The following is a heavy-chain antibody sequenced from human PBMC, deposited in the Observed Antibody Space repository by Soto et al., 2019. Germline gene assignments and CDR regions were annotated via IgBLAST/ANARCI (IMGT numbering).Heavy chain of an antibody. Sequence: EVQLLESGGGLVKPGGSLRLSCAASGFTFSNACMNWVRQAPGKGLEWVGRIKSKTDGGTTDYAAPVKGSFTISRDDSKNKLYLQMNSLKTADTAVYYCTTSRSVGFRSGYYSTYFDSLGQGTLVTVSS. D-gene: IGHD3-3*01. CDR3: TTSRSVGFRSGYYSTYFDS. V-gene: IGHV3-15*07. CDR2: IKSKTDGGTT. J-gene: IGHJ4*02. CDR1: GFTFSNAC.